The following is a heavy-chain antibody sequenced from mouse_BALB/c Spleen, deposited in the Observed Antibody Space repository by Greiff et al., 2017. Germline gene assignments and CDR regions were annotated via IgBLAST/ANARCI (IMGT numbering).Heavy chain of an antibody. Sequence: EVMLVESGGDLVKPGGSLKLSCAASGFTFSSYGMSWVRQTPDKRLEWVATISSGGSYTYYPDSVKGRFTISRDNAKNTLYLQMSSLKSEDTAMYYCARLLRGGYAMDYWGQGTSVTVSS. CDR1: GFTFSSYG. J-gene: IGHJ4*01. D-gene: IGHD1-1*01. V-gene: IGHV5-6*01. CDR3: ARLLRGGYAMDY. CDR2: ISSGGSYT.